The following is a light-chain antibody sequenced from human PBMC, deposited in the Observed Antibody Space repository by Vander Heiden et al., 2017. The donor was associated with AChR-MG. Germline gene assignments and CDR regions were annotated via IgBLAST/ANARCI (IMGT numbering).Light chain of an antibody. V-gene: IGKV1-39*01. CDR2: AAS. Sequence: DIQMTQSPSSLSASVGDRVTITCRASQSISSYLNWYQQKPGKAPKLLIYAASSLQRGVPSKFSGSGSGTDFTLTISSLQPEDFATYYCQQSYSTPQGLTFGGGTKVEIQ. CDR1: QSISSY. J-gene: IGKJ4*01. CDR3: QQSYSTPQGLT.